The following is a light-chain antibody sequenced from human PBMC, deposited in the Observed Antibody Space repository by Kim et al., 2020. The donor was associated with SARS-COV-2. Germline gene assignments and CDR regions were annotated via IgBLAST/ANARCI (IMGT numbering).Light chain of an antibody. J-gene: IGLJ3*02. CDR3: QSYDSSLSGSEV. Sequence: QSVLTQPPSVSGAPGQRVTISCTGSSSNIGAGYDVHWYQQLPGTAPKLLIYRNSNRPSGVPDRFSGSKSGTSASLAITGLQAEDDADYYCQSYDSSLSGSEVFGGGTKLTVL. CDR2: RNS. V-gene: IGLV1-40*01. CDR1: SSNIGAGYD.